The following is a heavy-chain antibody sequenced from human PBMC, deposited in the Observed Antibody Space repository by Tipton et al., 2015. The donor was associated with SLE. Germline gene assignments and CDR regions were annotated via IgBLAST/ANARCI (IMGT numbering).Heavy chain of an antibody. D-gene: IGHD6-13*01. CDR2: IWYDGTHK. V-gene: IGHV3-33*01. J-gene: IGHJ5*02. CDR3: ARDYSSSRGNWLDP. Sequence: SLRLSCAASGFTFKDYGMHWVRQAPGKGLGWVARIWYDGTHKDYADSVKGRFTISRDNSKNTLSLQISSLRVEDTAVYFCARDYSSSRGNWLDPWGQGTLVTVSS. CDR1: GFTFKDYG.